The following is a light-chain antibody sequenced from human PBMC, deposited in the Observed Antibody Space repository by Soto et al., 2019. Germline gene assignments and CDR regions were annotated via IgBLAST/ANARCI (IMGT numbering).Light chain of an antibody. Sequence: DIQMTQSPSSLSASVGDRVTITCRASQGISNFLAWYQQRPGQVPKLMIYAASTLQSGVPSRFTASGSGTDLTLTISSLQPKDVATYYCQRYNGASTFGQGTKVEIK. CDR2: AAS. CDR1: QGISNF. CDR3: QRYNGAST. V-gene: IGKV1-27*01. J-gene: IGKJ1*01.